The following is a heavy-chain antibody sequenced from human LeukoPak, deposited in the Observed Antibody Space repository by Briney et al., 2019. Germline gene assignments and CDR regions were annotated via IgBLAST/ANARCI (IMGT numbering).Heavy chain of an antibody. CDR2: ISYDGSNK. Sequence: GRSLRLSCAASGFTFSSYGMHWIRRAPGKGLEWVAVISYDGSNKYYADSVKGRFTISRDNSKNTLYLQMNSLRAEDTAVYYCARDPYPGPYYFDYWGQGTLVTVSS. V-gene: IGHV3-30*03. CDR3: ARDPYPGPYYFDY. D-gene: IGHD2-2*01. J-gene: IGHJ4*02. CDR1: GFTFSSYG.